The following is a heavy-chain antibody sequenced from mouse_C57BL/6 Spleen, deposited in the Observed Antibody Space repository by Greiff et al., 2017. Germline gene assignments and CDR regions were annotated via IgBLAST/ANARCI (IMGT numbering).Heavy chain of an antibody. CDR3: ARQYGSSNYYAMDY. J-gene: IGHJ4*01. CDR1: GFTFSDYY. D-gene: IGHD1-1*01. V-gene: IGHV5-12*01. Sequence: EVKVVESGGGLVQPGGSLKLSCAASGFTFSDYYMYWVRQTPEKRLEWVAYLSNGGGSTYYPDTVKGRFTISRDNAKNTLYLQMSRLKSEDTAMYYCARQYGSSNYYAMDYWGQGASVTVSS. CDR2: LSNGGGST.